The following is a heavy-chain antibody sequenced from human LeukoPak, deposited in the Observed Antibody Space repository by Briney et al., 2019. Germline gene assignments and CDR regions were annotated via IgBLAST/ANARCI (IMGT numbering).Heavy chain of an antibody. CDR1: GFTFNNYA. CDR2: ISGSGGST. CDR3: AKSLEMSTIGWFDP. J-gene: IGHJ5*02. V-gene: IGHV3-23*01. D-gene: IGHD5-24*01. Sequence: GGSLRLSCAASGFTFNNYAMSWLRQTPGKGLEGVSAISGSGGSTYYANSVKGRFTIFRDNSRDTLYLQMNSLRADDSALYYCAKSLEMSTIGWFDPWGQGTLVTVSS.